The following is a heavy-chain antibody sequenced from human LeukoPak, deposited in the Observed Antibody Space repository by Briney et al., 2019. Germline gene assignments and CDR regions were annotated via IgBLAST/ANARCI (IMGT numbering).Heavy chain of an antibody. CDR2: IHFDGYSK. J-gene: IGHJ4*02. D-gene: IGHD6-19*01. CDR1: GFTFSYYG. V-gene: IGHV3-30*02. CDR3: AKDRRGDSGWPFDY. Sequence: GGSLRLSCAASGFTFSYYGMQWVRQAPGQGLEWVAYIHFDGYSKYYTDSVKGRFTISRDNSKNTLYLQMNSLRAEDTAVFYCAKDRRGDSGWPFDYWGQGTLVAVSS.